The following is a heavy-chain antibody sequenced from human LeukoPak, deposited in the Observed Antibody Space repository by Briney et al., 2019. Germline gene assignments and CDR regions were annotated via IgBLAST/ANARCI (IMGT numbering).Heavy chain of an antibody. CDR1: GYTFTSYD. Sequence: ASVRVSCKASGYTFTSYDINWVRQATGQGLEWMGWMNPNSGNTGYAQKFQGRVTITRNTSISTAYMELSSLRSEDTAVYYCARALRQYQLPLGYWGQGTLVTVSS. CDR3: ARALRQYQLPLGY. CDR2: MNPNSGNT. J-gene: IGHJ4*02. D-gene: IGHD2-2*01. V-gene: IGHV1-8*03.